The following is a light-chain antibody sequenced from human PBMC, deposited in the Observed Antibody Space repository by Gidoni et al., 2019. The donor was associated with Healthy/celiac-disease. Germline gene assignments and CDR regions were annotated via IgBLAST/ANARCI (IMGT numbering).Light chain of an antibody. Sequence: QSVLTQPPSASGTPGQRVTISCSGSSSNIGSNYVYWYQQLPGTAPKLLIYRNNQRPSVVPDRFSGSKSGTSASLAISGLRSEDEADYYCAAWDDSLGWVFGGGTKLTVL. J-gene: IGLJ3*02. CDR1: SSNIGSNY. CDR3: AAWDDSLGWV. CDR2: RNN. V-gene: IGLV1-47*01.